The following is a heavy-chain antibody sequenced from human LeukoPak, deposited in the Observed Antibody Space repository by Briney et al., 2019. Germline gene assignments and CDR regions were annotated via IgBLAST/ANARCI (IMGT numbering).Heavy chain of an antibody. Sequence: GESLKISCKGSGYSFSNYWIGWVRPMPGKGLEWVGIIYPGDSDTRYSPSFQGQVTISVDESINTAYLQWSSLEASDTAMYYCARQYGRPFDYWGQGTLVTVSS. CDR3: ARQYGRPFDY. D-gene: IGHD4-17*01. CDR2: IYPGDSDT. J-gene: IGHJ4*02. V-gene: IGHV5-51*01. CDR1: GYSFSNYW.